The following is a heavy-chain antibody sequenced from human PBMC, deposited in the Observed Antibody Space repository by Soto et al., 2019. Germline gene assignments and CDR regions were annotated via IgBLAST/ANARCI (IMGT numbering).Heavy chain of an antibody. V-gene: IGHV3-21*06. J-gene: IGHJ3*02. CDR3: ARDNPGHGRWAFEI. D-gene: IGHD2-15*01. Sequence: EVQLVESGGGLVKPGGSLRLSCEASGFMFSNYGMNWVRQAPGKGLEWVSSISSGSGYIYYADSAKGRFTISRDNALNSVSLQMNSLGAEDTAVYYCARDNPGHGRWAFEIWGQGTMVTVSA. CDR1: GFMFSNYG. CDR2: ISSGSGYI.